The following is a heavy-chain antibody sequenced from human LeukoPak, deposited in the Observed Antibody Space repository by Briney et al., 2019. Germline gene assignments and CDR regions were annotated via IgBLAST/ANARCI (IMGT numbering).Heavy chain of an antibody. V-gene: IGHV3-33*01. CDR3: ARDKPPPYYNDSGGIFDY. CDR1: GFPFSSYG. D-gene: IGHD3-22*01. J-gene: IGHJ4*02. Sequence: GGSLRLSCAASGFPFSSYGMHWVRQAPGKGLEWVAVIWYDGSNKYYADSVKGRFTISRDNSKNTLYLQMNSLRAEDTAVYYCARDKPPPYYNDSGGIFDYWGQGSIVIVSS. CDR2: IWYDGSNK.